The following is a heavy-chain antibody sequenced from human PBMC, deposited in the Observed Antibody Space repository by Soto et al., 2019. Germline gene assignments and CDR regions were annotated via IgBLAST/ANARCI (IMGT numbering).Heavy chain of an antibody. CDR3: AKDEYWESHFYYFMDL. J-gene: IGHJ6*03. CDR2: ISHDGSIT. CDR1: GFPFSSYG. V-gene: IGHV3-30*18. D-gene: IGHD3-16*01. Sequence: GGSLRLSWAAAGFPFSSYGMRWVSTAQGKGLEWVAVISHDGSITYYSDSVKGRFTMSRDNSNNTLFLQMSSLRSEDTAIYYCAKDEYWESHFYYFMDLWGRGTMVPVSS.